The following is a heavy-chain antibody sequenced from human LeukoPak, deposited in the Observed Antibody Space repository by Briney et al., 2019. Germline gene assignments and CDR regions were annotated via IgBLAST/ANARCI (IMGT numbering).Heavy chain of an antibody. D-gene: IGHD5-18*01. J-gene: IGHJ6*02. Sequence: PGGSLRLSCAAAGSTFSSYGMHWVRQAPGKGLEWVAVIWYDGSNKYYSDSVKDRFTISRDNSKTPLYLQINRLSAEATAVYYCARDAVDTANAVWGQGTTVTVSS. CDR3: ARDAVDTANAV. CDR2: IWYDGSNK. CDR1: GSTFSSYG. V-gene: IGHV3-33*01.